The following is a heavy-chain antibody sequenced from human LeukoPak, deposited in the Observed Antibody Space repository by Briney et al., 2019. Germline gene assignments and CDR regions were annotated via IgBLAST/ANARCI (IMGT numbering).Heavy chain of an antibody. CDR3: ARQRGYCSGGSRYGMFDY. D-gene: IGHD2-15*01. CDR2: IYYSGSI. V-gene: IGHV4-39*01. CDR1: GGSISSSNYY. Sequence: SETLSLTCTVSGGSISSSNYYWGWIRQPPGKGLEWIGSIYYSGSIYYNPSLKSRVTISVDTSKNQFSLKLTSVTAADTAVYYCARQRGYCSGGSRYGMFDYWGQGTLVTVSS. J-gene: IGHJ4*02.